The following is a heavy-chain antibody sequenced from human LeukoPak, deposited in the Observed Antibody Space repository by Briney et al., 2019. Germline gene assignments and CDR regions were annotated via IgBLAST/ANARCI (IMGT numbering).Heavy chain of an antibody. J-gene: IGHJ3*02. CDR3: ASQDSSSWYFGRAFDI. V-gene: IGHV3-21*01. D-gene: IGHD6-13*01. CDR2: ITSSSNYI. Sequence: PGGSLRLSCAASGFTFSSYNMNWVRQAPGKGLEWVSSITSSSNYIYYADSVKGRFTISRDNAKNSLYLQMNSLRAEDTALYYCASQDSSSWYFGRAFDIWGQGTMVTVSS. CDR1: GFTFSSYN.